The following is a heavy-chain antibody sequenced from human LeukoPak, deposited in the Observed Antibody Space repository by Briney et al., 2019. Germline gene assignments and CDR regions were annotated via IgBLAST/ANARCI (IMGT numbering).Heavy chain of an antibody. J-gene: IGHJ5*02. CDR2: INPSGGST. D-gene: IGHD3-22*01. V-gene: IGHV1-46*01. Sequence: ASVKVSCKASGYTFTSYYMHWVRQAPGQGLEWMGIINPSGGSTSYAQKFQGRVTITADESTTTTYMELSSLRSEDTAVYYCARPYYYDDLGWFDPWGQGTLVTVSS. CDR1: GYTFTSYY. CDR3: ARPYYYDDLGWFDP.